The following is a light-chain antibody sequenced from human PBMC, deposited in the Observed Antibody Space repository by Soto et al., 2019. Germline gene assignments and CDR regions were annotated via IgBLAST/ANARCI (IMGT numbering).Light chain of an antibody. V-gene: IGKV3-11*01. Sequence: EVVLTQSPGTLSLSPGERATLSCRASQSVSSYLAWYQQKPGQAPRLLIYDASNRATGIPARFSGSGSGTDFTLTICGLEPEDFAVYYCQQRSVWPITFGQGTRLEI. CDR1: QSVSSY. CDR3: QQRSVWPIT. J-gene: IGKJ5*01. CDR2: DAS.